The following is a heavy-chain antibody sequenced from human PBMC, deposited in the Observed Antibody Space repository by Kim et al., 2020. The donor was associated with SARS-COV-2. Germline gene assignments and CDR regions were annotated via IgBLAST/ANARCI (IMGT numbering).Heavy chain of an antibody. D-gene: IGHD2-2*01. J-gene: IGHJ4*02. V-gene: IGHV4-59*08. Sequence: KSRVTISVDTSTNQFSLKLSSVTAADTAVYYCARRDCSSTSCYAGGGYFDYWGQGTLVTVSS. CDR3: ARRDCSSTSCYAGGGYFDY.